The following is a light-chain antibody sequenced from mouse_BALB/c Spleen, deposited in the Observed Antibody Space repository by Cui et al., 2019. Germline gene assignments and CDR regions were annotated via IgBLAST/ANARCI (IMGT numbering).Light chain of an antibody. CDR2: STS. CDR3: HQYHRSPYT. J-gene: IGKJ2*01. Sequence: IVPTQSPAIMSASLGERVTMTCTASASVRSSYLHWYQQRPGSSPKLWIYSTSNLASGVPARFSGSGSGTSYSLTISSMEAEDAATYYCHQYHRSPYTFGGGTKLEIK. CDR1: ASVRSSY. V-gene: IGKV4-74*01.